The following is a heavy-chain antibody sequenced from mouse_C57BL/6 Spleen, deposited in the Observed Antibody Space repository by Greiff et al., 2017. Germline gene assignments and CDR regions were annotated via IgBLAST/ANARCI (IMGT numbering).Heavy chain of an antibody. CDR3: ARWGSGNFDY. Sequence: VQLQQSGAELVRPGTSVKVSCKASGYAFTNYLIEWVKQRPGQGLEWIGVINPGSGGTNYNEKFKGKATLTADKSSSTAYMQLSSLPSEDSAVYYCARWGSGNFDYWGQGTTLTVSS. J-gene: IGHJ2*01. CDR2: INPGSGGT. V-gene: IGHV1-54*01. CDR1: GYAFTNYL.